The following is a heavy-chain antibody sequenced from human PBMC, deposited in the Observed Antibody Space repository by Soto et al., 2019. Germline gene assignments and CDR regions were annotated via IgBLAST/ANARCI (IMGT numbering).Heavy chain of an antibody. CDR1: GGSISSGGYY. J-gene: IGHJ4*02. V-gene: IGHV4-31*03. Sequence: SETLSLTCTVSGGSISSGGYYWSWIRQHPGKGLEWIGYIYYSGSTYYNPSLKSRVTISVDTSKNQFSLKLSSVTAADTAVYYCASALVQLLLETGTAASFDYWGQGTLDTVSS. CDR3: ASALVQLLLETGTAASFDY. D-gene: IGHD2-2*01. CDR2: IYYSGST.